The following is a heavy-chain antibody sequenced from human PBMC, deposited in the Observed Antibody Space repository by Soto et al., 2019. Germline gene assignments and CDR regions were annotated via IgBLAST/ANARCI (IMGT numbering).Heavy chain of an antibody. J-gene: IGHJ4*02. CDR2: IVYDGSNK. D-gene: IGHD6-19*01. CDR1: GFTFSNYG. Sequence: PGGSLRLSCAASGFTFSNYGMHWVRQAPGKGLEWVAVIVYDGSNKYYRDSVKGRFTISRDNSKNTLYLQMKSLRAEDTAVYYCAKGQDAQWPGFDSWGQGAVVTISS. V-gene: IGHV3-30*18. CDR3: AKGQDAQWPGFDS.